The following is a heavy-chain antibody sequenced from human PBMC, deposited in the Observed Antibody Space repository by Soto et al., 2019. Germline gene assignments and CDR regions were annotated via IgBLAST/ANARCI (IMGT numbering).Heavy chain of an antibody. V-gene: IGHV3-30-3*01. CDR1: GFTFSSYA. Sequence: GGSLRLSCAASGFTFSSYAMHWVRQAPGKGLEWVAVISYDGSNKYYADSVKGRFTISRDNSKNTLYLQMNSLRAEDTAVYYCARTKETSSWYIFDYWGQGTLVTAPQ. D-gene: IGHD6-13*01. CDR2: ISYDGSNK. CDR3: ARTKETSSWYIFDY. J-gene: IGHJ4*02.